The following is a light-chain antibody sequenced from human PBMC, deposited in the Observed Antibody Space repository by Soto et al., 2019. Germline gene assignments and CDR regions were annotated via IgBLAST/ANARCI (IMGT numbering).Light chain of an antibody. CDR3: QQYESYSPLT. CDR2: DAS. Sequence: DIQMTQSPSSVSASVGYRVTISFRARHSISSWLAWYQQQPGNAPHLLIYDASSLESGVPSRFSGRRSGTEFTLTISSLQPDDFGTYYCQQYESYSPLTFGGGTQVDIK. J-gene: IGKJ4*01. CDR1: HSISSW. V-gene: IGKV1-5*01.